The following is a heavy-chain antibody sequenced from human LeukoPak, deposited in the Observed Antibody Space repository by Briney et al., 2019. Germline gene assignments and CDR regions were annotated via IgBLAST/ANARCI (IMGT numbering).Heavy chain of an antibody. J-gene: IGHJ4*02. Sequence: PGGSLRLSCATSGFTLSSYSMNWVRQAPGKGLEWVSYISSGSTTIYYADSVKGRFTISRDNAKNSLYLQMNSLRAEGTAVYYCARDVEQWLVRVYYFDYWGQGTLVTVSS. D-gene: IGHD6-19*01. CDR1: GFTLSSYS. CDR3: ARDVEQWLVRVYYFDY. V-gene: IGHV3-48*01. CDR2: ISSGSTTI.